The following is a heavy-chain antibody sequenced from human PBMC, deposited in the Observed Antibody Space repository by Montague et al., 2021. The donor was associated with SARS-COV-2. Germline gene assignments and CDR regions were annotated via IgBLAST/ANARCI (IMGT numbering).Heavy chain of an antibody. Sequence: SETLSLTCAVYGESFSGSHWTWIRQPPGKGLEWIGEIDHRGTSNYNPSLKSRVTISMDTSKNQFSLRLNSVTAADTALYYCATFTWRGDAFELWGPGTSVTVSS. CDR2: IDHRGTS. CDR1: GESFSGSH. V-gene: IGHV4-34*01. D-gene: IGHD1-1*01. CDR3: ATFTWRGDAFEL. J-gene: IGHJ3*01.